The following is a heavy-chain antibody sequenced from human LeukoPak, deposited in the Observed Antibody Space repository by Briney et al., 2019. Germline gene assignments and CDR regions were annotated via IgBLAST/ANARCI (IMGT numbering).Heavy chain of an antibody. CDR1: GYTLTELS. CDR3: ARGAAAEIWYFDL. CDR2: FDPEDGET. D-gene: IGHD6-13*01. Sequence: SVKVSCKVSGYTLTELSMHWVRQAPGKGLEWMGGFDPEDGETIYAQKFQGRVTMTRDTSTSTVYMELSSLRSEDTAVYYCARGAAAEIWYFDLWGRGTLVTVSS. V-gene: IGHV1-24*01. J-gene: IGHJ2*01.